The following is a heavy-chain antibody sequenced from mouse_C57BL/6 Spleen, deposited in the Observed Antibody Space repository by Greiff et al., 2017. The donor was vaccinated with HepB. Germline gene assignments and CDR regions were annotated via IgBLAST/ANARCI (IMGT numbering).Heavy chain of an antibody. Sequence: EVKLMESGGGLVKPGGSLKLSCAASGFTFSSYAMSWVRQTPEKRLEWVATISDGGSYTYYPDNVKGRFTISRDNAKNNLYLQMSHLKSEDTAMYYCARELTTVVPFDYWGQGTTLTVSS. CDR2: ISDGGSYT. D-gene: IGHD1-1*01. V-gene: IGHV5-4*01. CDR1: GFTFSSYA. J-gene: IGHJ2*01. CDR3: ARELTTVVPFDY.